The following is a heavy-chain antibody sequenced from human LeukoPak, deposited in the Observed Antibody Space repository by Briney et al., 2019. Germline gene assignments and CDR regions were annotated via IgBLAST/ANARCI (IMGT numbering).Heavy chain of an antibody. D-gene: IGHD3-10*01. V-gene: IGHV3-23*01. CDR1: GFTFSSCA. Sequence: QTGGSLRLSCAASGFTFSSCAMSWVRQAPGKGLEWVSAISGSGGSTYYADSVKGRFTISRDNSKNTLYLQMNSLRAEDTAVYYCNYYGSGSYYIPFDYWGQGTLVTVSS. J-gene: IGHJ4*02. CDR2: ISGSGGST. CDR3: NYYGSGSYYIPFDY.